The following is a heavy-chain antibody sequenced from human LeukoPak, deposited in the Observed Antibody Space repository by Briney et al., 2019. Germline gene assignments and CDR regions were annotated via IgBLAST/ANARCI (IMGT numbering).Heavy chain of an antibody. CDR2: ICYSGST. Sequence: SETLSLTCAVSGGSISSSSYYWGWIRQPPGKELEWIGSICYSGSTYYNPSLKSLVTISVDTSKNQFSLKLSSVTAADTAVYYCARETTRGSSSWFDPWGQGTLVTVSS. V-gene: IGHV4-39*07. CDR1: GGSISSSSYY. D-gene: IGHD6-6*01. J-gene: IGHJ5*02. CDR3: ARETTRGSSSWFDP.